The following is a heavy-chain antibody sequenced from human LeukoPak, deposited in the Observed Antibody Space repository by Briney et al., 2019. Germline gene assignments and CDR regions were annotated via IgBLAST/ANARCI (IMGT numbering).Heavy chain of an antibody. Sequence: ASVKVSCKASGYTFTAYAIHWVRQAPGQRLEWMGWINTGHGNTKYSQRFQGRVTITRDTSTNTAYMALSSLRCEDTAIYYCARVYRERSYFDYWGQGTLVTVSS. V-gene: IGHV1-3*04. CDR2: INTGHGNT. CDR3: ARVYRERSYFDY. CDR1: GYTFTAYA. D-gene: IGHD4-11*01. J-gene: IGHJ4*02.